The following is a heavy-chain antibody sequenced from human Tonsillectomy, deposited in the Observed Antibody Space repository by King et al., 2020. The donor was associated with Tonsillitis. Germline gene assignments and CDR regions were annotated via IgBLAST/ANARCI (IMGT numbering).Heavy chain of an antibody. Sequence: VQLVESGGGLVKPGGSLRLSCAASGFTFSNAWMNWVRQSPGKGLEWVGRIKRRSEGETTDYAAPVNGRFTISRDDSRNTLYLQMDSLKTEDTAIYYCTASTFYGADPDYWGQGTLVTVSS. CDR3: TASTFYGADPDY. V-gene: IGHV3-15*01. D-gene: IGHD2/OR15-2a*01. CDR1: GFTFSNAW. J-gene: IGHJ4*02. CDR2: IKRRSEGETT.